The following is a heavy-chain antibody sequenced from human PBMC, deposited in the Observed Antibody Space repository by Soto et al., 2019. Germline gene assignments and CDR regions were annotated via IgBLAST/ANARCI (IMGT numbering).Heavy chain of an antibody. Sequence: GGSLRLSCIASGIPFSGHLMTWVRQAPGGRLEWVANINRDGSKMYYVDSVKGRFSISRDNSRNSLYLQMTNLRVDDTALYYCATRPPDDNYYGVFDFWGLGTLVTVSS. CDR3: ATRPPDDNYYGVFDF. D-gene: IGHD3-10*01. J-gene: IGHJ4*02. CDR1: GIPFSGHL. V-gene: IGHV3-7*02. CDR2: INRDGSKM.